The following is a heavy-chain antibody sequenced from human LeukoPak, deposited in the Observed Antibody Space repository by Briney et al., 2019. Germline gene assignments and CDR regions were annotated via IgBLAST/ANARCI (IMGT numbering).Heavy chain of an antibody. CDR1: GFTFSSYA. D-gene: IGHD3-10*01. CDR3: AKDSGYGSGSYYISYYFDY. Sequence: QPGGSLRLSCAASGFTFSSYAMSWVRQAPGKGLEWVSAISGSGGSTYYADSVKGRFTISRDNSKNTLYLQMNSLRAEDTAVYYCAKDSGYGSGSYYISYYFDYWGQGTLVTVSS. J-gene: IGHJ4*02. V-gene: IGHV3-23*01. CDR2: ISGSGGST.